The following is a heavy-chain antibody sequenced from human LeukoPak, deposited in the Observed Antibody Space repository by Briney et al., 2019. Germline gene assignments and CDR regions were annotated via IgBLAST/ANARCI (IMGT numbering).Heavy chain of an antibody. V-gene: IGHV3-23*01. D-gene: IGHD6-13*01. Sequence: GGSLRLSRAASGFTFSSYAMSWVRQAPGKGLEWVSAISGSGGSTYYADSVKGRFTISRDNSKNTLYLQMNSLRAEDTAVYYCAKDTYSSTYFDLWGRGTLVTVSS. CDR1: GFTFSSYA. CDR2: ISGSGGST. CDR3: AKDTYSSTYFDL. J-gene: IGHJ2*01.